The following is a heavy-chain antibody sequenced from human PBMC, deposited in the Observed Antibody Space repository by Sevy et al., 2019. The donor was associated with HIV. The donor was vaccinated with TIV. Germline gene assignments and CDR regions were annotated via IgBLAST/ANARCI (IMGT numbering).Heavy chain of an antibody. Sequence: GGSLRLSCVASGFTFDSYAMSWVRQAPGKGLQWVSVVSGSGGSTYYAESVKGRFTISRDNSKNPLSLQINSLRADDTAVYYCARAYSGGWPQGAWTDYWGQGTLVTVSS. CDR1: GFTFDSYA. CDR3: ARAYSGGWPQGAWTDY. J-gene: IGHJ4*02. V-gene: IGHV3-23*01. CDR2: VSGSGGST. D-gene: IGHD6-19*01.